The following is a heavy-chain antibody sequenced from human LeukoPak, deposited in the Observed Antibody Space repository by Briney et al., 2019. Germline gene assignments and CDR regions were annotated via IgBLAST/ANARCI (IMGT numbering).Heavy chain of an antibody. D-gene: IGHD3-22*01. J-gene: IGHJ4*02. V-gene: IGHV5-51*01. CDR2: IYPGDSDT. Sequence: GESLQISCQGSGYSFTSYWIGWVRQLPGKGLEWMGIIYPGDSDTRYSPSFQGQVTISADKSISTAYLQWSSLKASDTAMYYCARLYYYDSSGSFDYWGQGTLVTVSS. CDR3: ARLYYYDSSGSFDY. CDR1: GYSFTSYW.